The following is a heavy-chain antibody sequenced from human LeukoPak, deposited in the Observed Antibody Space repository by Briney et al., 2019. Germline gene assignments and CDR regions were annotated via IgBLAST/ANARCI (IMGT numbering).Heavy chain of an antibody. D-gene: IGHD6-19*01. CDR3: ASYVSSGWYSGSGGPLDY. V-gene: IGHV1-2*02. CDR1: GYTFTGYY. J-gene: IGHJ4*02. Sequence: GASVKVSCKASGYTFTGYYMHWVRQAPGQGLEWMGWINPNSGGTNYAQKFQGRVTMTRDTSISTAYMELSRLRSEDTAVYYCASYVSSGWYSGSGGPLDYWGRGTLVTVSS. CDR2: INPNSGGT.